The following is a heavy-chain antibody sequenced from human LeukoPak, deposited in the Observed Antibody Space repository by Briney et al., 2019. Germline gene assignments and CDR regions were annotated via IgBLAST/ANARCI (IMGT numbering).Heavy chain of an antibody. Sequence: GRSLRLSCAASGFTFSSYAMHWVRQAPGKGLEWVAVISYDGSNKYYADSVKGRFTISRDNSKNTLCLQMNSLRAEDTAVYYCAREDYGSFDPWGQGTLVTVSS. V-gene: IGHV3-30-3*01. D-gene: IGHD3-10*01. CDR3: AREDYGSFDP. CDR2: ISYDGSNK. CDR1: GFTFSSYA. J-gene: IGHJ5*02.